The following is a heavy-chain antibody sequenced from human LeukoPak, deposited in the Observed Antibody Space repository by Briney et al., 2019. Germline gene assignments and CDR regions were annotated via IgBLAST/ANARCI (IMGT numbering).Heavy chain of an antibody. CDR3: ARGALYYYDSSGFGNWFDS. CDR1: GYTFTNYA. D-gene: IGHD3-22*01. CDR2: INTGNGNT. Sequence: ASVKVSCKASGYTFTNYAMHWVRQAPGQRLEWMGWINTGNGNTKYSQEFQGRVTMTRDTSISTAYMELTRLTSDDSATYYCARGALYYYDSSGFGNWFDSWGQGTLVTVSS. V-gene: IGHV1-3*04. J-gene: IGHJ5*01.